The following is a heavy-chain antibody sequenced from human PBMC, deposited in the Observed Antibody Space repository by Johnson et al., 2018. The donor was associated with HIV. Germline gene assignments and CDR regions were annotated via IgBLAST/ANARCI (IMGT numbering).Heavy chain of an antibody. Sequence: VQLLESGGGVVRPGGSLRLSCAASGFTVSSNYMSWVRQAPGKGLEWVSIIYSGGNTYYADSVKGRFTISRDNSKNTLYLQMDSLRAEDTAVYYCARGLLWFGELLEAFDIWGQGTMVTVSS. CDR2: IYSGGNT. D-gene: IGHD3-10*01. CDR3: ARGLLWFGELLEAFDI. J-gene: IGHJ3*02. V-gene: IGHV3-66*01. CDR1: GFTVSSNY.